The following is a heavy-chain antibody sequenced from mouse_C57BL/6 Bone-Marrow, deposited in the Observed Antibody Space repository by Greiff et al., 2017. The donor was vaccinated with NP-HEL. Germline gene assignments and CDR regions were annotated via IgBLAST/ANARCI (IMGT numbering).Heavy chain of an antibody. CDR1: GYTFTSYG. V-gene: IGHV1-81*01. D-gene: IGHD2-3*01. CDR2: IYPRSGNT. Sequence: VQLVESGAELARPGASVKLSCKASGYTFTSYGISWVKQRTGQGLEWIGEIYPRSGNTYYNEKFKGKATLTADKSSSTAYMELRSLTSEDSAVYFCAPYDGYPYYFDYWGQGTTLTVSS. J-gene: IGHJ2*01. CDR3: APYDGYPYYFDY.